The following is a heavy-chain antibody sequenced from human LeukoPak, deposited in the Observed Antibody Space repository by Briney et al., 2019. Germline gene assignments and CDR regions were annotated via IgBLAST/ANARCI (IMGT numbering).Heavy chain of an antibody. CDR2: IYRGGST. CDR3: ARDSSGWYGGGFDY. J-gene: IGHJ4*02. CDR1: GFTVSSNY. V-gene: IGHV3-53*01. D-gene: IGHD6-19*01. Sequence: GGSLRLSCAASGFTVSSNYMNWVRQATGKGLEWDSVIYRGGSTYYADSVKGRFTISRDNSKNTLYLQMNCLRAEDTAVYYCARDSSGWYGGGFDYWGQGTLSPSPQ.